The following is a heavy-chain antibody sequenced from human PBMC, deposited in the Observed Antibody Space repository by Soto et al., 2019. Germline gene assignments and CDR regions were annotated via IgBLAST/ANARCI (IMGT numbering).Heavy chain of an antibody. D-gene: IGHD1-1*01. Sequence: QVQLVQSGAEVKKPGSSVTVPCKASGGTFGNSAISWVRQAPGQGLEWMGGIMPIFPTPDYAQKFQGRVTITSEESTRTAYMELTRLRSDDTAVYYCAQDKDRQQLGGNYYYGMDVWGQGTTVTV. CDR3: AQDKDRQQLGGNYYYGMDV. J-gene: IGHJ6*02. CDR1: GGTFGNSA. V-gene: IGHV1-69*05. CDR2: IMPIFPTP.